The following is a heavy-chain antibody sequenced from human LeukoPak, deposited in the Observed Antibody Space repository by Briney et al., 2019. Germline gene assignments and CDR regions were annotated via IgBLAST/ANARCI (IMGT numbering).Heavy chain of an antibody. Sequence: PSETLSLTCTVSGGSISSGGYYWSWIRQHPGKGLEWIGYIYYGGSTYYNPSLKSRVTISVDTSKNQFSLKLSSVTAADTAVYYCARDLRGYSYGTGYYYGMDVWGQGTTVTVSS. CDR3: ARDLRGYSYGTGYYYGMDV. D-gene: IGHD5-18*01. V-gene: IGHV4-31*03. CDR1: GGSISSGGYY. CDR2: IYYGGST. J-gene: IGHJ6*02.